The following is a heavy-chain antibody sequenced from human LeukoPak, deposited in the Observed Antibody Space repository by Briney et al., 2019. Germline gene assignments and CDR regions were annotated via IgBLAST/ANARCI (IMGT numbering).Heavy chain of an antibody. CDR3: ARHDYYGSENYWFPWFDP. CDR1: GYSFSNYW. D-gene: IGHD3-10*01. CDR2: IYPGDAHT. J-gene: IGHJ5*02. V-gene: IGHV5-51*01. Sequence: GESLKISCKGSGYSFSNYWIGWVRQMPGRGLEWMGIIYPGDAHTRYSPSFQGQVTISADKSINTAYLQWTSLKASDTAIYCCARHDYYGSENYWFPWFDPWGQGTLVTVSS.